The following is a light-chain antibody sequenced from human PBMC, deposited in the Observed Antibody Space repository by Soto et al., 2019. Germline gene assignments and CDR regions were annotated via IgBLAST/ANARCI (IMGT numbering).Light chain of an antibody. V-gene: IGKV3-20*01. CDR1: QSVSNNY. Sequence: EIVLTQSPGTLSLSPGERATLSCRASQSVSNNYLAWYQQKPGQAPRLLIYGASNRATGIPDRFSGSGSGTDFTLTISRLQPEDFATYYCQQSYRSPRTFGRGTKVEVK. CDR2: GAS. J-gene: IGKJ1*01. CDR3: QQSYRSPRT.